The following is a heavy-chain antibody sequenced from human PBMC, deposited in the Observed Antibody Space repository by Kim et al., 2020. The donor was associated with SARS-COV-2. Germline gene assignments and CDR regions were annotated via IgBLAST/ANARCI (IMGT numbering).Heavy chain of an antibody. CDR2: IYYSGST. CDR1: GGSISSGGYY. CDR3: ARDKSGSFDY. J-gene: IGHJ4*02. Sequence: LSLTCTVSGGSISSGGYYWSWIRQHPGKGLEWIGYIYYSGSTYYNPSLKSRVTISVDTSKNQFSLKLSSVTAADTAVYYCARDKSGSFDYWGQGTLVTVSS. V-gene: IGHV4-31*03.